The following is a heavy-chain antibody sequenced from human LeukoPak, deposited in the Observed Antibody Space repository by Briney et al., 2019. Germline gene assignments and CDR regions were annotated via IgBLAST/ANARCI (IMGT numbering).Heavy chain of an antibody. V-gene: IGHV3-9*01. J-gene: IGHJ3*02. Sequence: EPGGSLRLSCAASGFTFDDYAMHWVRQAPGKGLEWVSGISWNTGSIGYADSVKGRFTISRDSAKNSLYLQMNSLRAEDTALYYCAKTPSSSWYWSVGAFDIWGQGTMVTVSS. CDR2: ISWNTGSI. CDR1: GFTFDDYA. D-gene: IGHD6-13*01. CDR3: AKTPSSSWYWSVGAFDI.